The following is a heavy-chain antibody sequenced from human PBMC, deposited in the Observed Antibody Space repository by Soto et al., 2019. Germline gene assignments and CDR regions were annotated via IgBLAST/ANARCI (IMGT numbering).Heavy chain of an antibody. J-gene: IGHJ4*02. CDR1: GDSISNSRFY. D-gene: IGHD3-9*01. V-gene: IGHV4-61*05. CDR2: IYHSGSA. Sequence: PETLSLTCSVSGDSISNSRFYWAWLRQPRGEGLEWIGYIYHSGSANYNPSLKSRVTISVDTSKNQFSLKLSSVTAADTAVYYCARGSHLLLRYFAWLPIDYWGQGTLVTVSS. CDR3: ARGSHLLLRYFAWLPIDY.